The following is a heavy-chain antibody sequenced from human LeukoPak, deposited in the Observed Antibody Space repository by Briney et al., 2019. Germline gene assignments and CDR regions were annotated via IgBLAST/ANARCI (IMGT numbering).Heavy chain of an antibody. CDR2: IIPIFGTA. J-gene: IGHJ6*02. Sequence: VASVKVSCKASGGTFSSYAISWVRQAPGQGLEWVGGIIPIFGTANYAQKFQGRVTITADESTSTAYMELSSLRSEDTAVYYCARGGDHYYYGMDVWGQGTTVTVSS. CDR3: ARGGDHYYYGMDV. CDR1: GGTFSSYA. D-gene: IGHD4-17*01. V-gene: IGHV1-69*13.